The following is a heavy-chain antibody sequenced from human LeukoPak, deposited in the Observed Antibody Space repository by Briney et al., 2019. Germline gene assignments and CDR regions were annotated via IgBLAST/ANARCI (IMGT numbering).Heavy chain of an antibody. D-gene: IGHD1-7*01. J-gene: IGHJ4*02. V-gene: IGHV4-61*01. CDR3: TRTGSTGGY. Sequence: SETLSLTCTVSGGSVSGGNYYCSWIRQSPGKGLEWIGYIHYGGSTVYNPSLKGRVTMSIDTSKNQFSLNLSSATAADTAVYYCTRTGSTGGYWGQGTLVTVSS. CDR2: IHYGGST. CDR1: GGSVSGGNYY.